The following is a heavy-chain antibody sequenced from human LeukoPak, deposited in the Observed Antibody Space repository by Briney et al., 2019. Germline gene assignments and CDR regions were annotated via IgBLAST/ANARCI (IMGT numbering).Heavy chain of an antibody. V-gene: IGHV4-38-2*02. CDR2: IYHSGST. CDR3: ARHYLYDTSGDGTYYFDY. Sequence: SETLSLTCIVSGYSINSGYHWGWIRQPPGKGLEWIGSIYHSGSTYYDPSLKSRVTISIDTSKNQFSLKLSSVTAADTAVYYCARHYLYDTSGDGTYYFDYWGQGTLITVSS. CDR1: GYSINSGYH. D-gene: IGHD3-22*01. J-gene: IGHJ4*02.